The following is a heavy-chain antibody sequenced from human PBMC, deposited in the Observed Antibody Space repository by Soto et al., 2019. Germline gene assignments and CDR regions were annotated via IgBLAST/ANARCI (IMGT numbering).Heavy chain of an antibody. D-gene: IGHD3-10*01. CDR2: LSTDGGAK. Sequence: QEQLVESGGGVVQPGGSLRVSCAASGFTFSNSPMHWVRQAPGKGLEWLAVLSTDGGAKLYADSVGGRFTISRDNSENTLSLQMSRLTVEDTAVYYCAREAESSGRAGCLDPWGQGSRVIVSS. CDR3: AREAESSGRAGCLDP. J-gene: IGHJ5*02. CDR1: GFTFSNSP. V-gene: IGHV3-30-3*01.